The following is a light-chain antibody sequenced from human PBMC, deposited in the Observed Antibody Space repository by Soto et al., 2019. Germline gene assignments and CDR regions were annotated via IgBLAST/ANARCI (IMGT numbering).Light chain of an antibody. J-gene: IGKJ4*01. CDR1: QSISTW. CDR3: QQYNTYPLT. CDR2: KAS. Sequence: DIQMTQSPSTLSASVGDRVTIACRASQSISTWSAWYQQKPGKAPKLLIYKASNLEGGVPSRFSGSGSGTEFTITISSLQPDDFATYYCQQYNTYPLTFGGGTTVEIK. V-gene: IGKV1-5*03.